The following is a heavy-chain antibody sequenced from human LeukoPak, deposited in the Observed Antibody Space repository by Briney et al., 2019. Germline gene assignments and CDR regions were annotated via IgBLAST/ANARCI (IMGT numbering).Heavy chain of an antibody. CDR2: INHSGST. J-gene: IGHJ4*02. D-gene: IGHD6-19*01. CDR3: ASLPGIAVAAQIDY. Sequence: PSETLSLTCAVYGGSFSGYYWSWIRQPPGRGLEWIGEINHSGSTNYNPSLKSRVTISVGTSKNQFSLQLNSVTPEDTAVYYCASLPGIAVAAQIDYWGQGTLVTVSS. CDR1: GGSFSGYY. V-gene: IGHV4-34*01.